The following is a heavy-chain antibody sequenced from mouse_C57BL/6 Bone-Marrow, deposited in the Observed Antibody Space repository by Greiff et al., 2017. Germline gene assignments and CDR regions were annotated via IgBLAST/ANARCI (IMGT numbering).Heavy chain of an antibody. J-gene: IGHJ4*01. CDR3: ARDRYYYGSSYDYYAMDY. V-gene: IGHV5-4*01. D-gene: IGHD1-1*01. CDR2: ISDGGSYT. Sequence: EVKLVESGGGLVKPGGSLKLSCAASGFTFSSYAMSWVRQTPEKRLEWVATISDGGSYTYYPDNVKGRFTISRDNAKNNLYLQMSHLKSEDTAMYYCARDRYYYGSSYDYYAMDYWGQGTSGTVSS. CDR1: GFTFSSYA.